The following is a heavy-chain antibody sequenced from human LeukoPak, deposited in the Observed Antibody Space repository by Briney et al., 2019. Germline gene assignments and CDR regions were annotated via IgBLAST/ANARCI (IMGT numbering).Heavy chain of an antibody. CDR1: GYTFTSYD. Sequence: ASVKVSCKASGYTFTSYDINWVRQATGQGLEWMGWMNPNSGNTGYAQKFQGRVTMTRNTSLSTAYMELSSLRSEDTAVYYCARGQVGAYKYNWFDPWGQGTLVTVSS. CDR3: ARGQVGAYKYNWFDP. V-gene: IGHV1-8*01. CDR2: MNPNSGNT. D-gene: IGHD1-26*01. J-gene: IGHJ5*02.